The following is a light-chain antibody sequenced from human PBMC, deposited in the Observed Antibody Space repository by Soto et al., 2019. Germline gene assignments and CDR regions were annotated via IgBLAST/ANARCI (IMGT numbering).Light chain of an antibody. V-gene: IGKV3-20*01. CDR2: GAS. J-gene: IGKJ4*01. CDR1: QSISRY. Sequence: EIVMTQSPATLSVSPGQRATLSCRASQSISRYLAWYQQKPGQAPRLLIYGASSRATGIPDRFSGSGSGTDFTLRISRLEPEDSAVYYCQQYGSSPTFGGGTKVDIK. CDR3: QQYGSSPT.